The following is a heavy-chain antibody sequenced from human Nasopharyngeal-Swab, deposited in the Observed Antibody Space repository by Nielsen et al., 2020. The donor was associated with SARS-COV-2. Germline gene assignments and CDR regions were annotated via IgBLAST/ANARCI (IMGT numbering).Heavy chain of an antibody. CDR2: ISSSSSYI. D-gene: IGHD3-10*01. J-gene: IGHJ4*02. CDR3: ARDFYGSGSYYNDGDNDGRDY. Sequence: GESLKISCAASGFTFNNYNFNWVRQAPGKGLEWVSSISSSSSYIYYADSVKGRFTISRDNAKNSLYLQMNSLRAEDTAVYYCARDFYGSGSYYNDGDNDGRDYWGQGTLVTVSS. V-gene: IGHV3-21*04. CDR1: GFTFNNYN.